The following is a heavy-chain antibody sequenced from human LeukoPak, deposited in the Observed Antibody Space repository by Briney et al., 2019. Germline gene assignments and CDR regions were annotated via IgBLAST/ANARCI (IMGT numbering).Heavy chain of an antibody. CDR3: ARGPPNWGFDS. CDR1: GFTVSSNY. D-gene: IGHD7-27*01. Sequence: GGSLRLSCAASGFTVSSNYMSWVRQAPGKGLEWVSLIYSGGSTYYADSVKGRFTISRDNSKNTLYLQMNSLRSEDTAVYYCARGPPNWGFDSWGQGTLVTVSS. CDR2: IYSGGST. J-gene: IGHJ4*02. V-gene: IGHV3-53*05.